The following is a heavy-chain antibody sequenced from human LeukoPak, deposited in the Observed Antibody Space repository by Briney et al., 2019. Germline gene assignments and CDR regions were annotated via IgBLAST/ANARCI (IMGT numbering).Heavy chain of an antibody. V-gene: IGHV4-34*01. J-gene: IGHJ4*02. CDR3: ASTGYSSGWTIVDY. CDR1: GGSFSGYY. Sequence: SGTLSLTCAVYGGSFSGYYWSWIRQPPGKGLEWIGEINHSGSTNYNPSLKSRVTISVDTSKNQFSLKLSSVTAADTAVYYCASTGYSSGWTIVDYWGQGTRVTVSS. D-gene: IGHD6-19*01. CDR2: INHSGST.